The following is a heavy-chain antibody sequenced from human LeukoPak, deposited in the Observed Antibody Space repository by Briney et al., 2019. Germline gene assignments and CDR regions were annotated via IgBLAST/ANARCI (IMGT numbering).Heavy chain of an antibody. J-gene: IGHJ4*02. CDR1: GFTFSSYA. CDR3: AVCEYYDFWSGYSASTDYFDY. V-gene: IGHV3-23*01. CDR2: ISGSGGST. Sequence: GGSLRLSCAASGFTFSSYAMSWVRQAPGKGLEWVSAISGSGGSTYYADSVKGRLTISRDNSKNTLYLQMNSLRAEETAVYYCAVCEYYDFWSGYSASTDYFDYWGQGTLVTVSS. D-gene: IGHD3-3*01.